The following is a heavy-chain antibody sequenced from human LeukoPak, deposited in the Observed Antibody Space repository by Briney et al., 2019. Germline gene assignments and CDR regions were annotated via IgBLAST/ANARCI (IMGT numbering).Heavy chain of an antibody. Sequence: ESGPTLVKPTQTLTLTCTFSGFSFSTSGVGVGWIRPPPGKALERLAVIYWDEDKRYRPSLKSRLTLNKDTSKNQVVLTMTNMDPVDTATYYCARSPYYDILTGSRGTFDYWGRRILVTVSS. J-gene: IGHJ4*02. D-gene: IGHD3-9*01. CDR3: ARSPYYDILTGSRGTFDY. CDR1: GFSFSTSGVG. V-gene: IGHV2-5*02. CDR2: IYWDEDK.